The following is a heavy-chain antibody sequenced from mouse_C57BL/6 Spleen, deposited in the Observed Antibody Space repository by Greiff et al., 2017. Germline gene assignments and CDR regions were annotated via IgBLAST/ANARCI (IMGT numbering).Heavy chain of an antibody. CDR1: GYAFSSYW. J-gene: IGHJ2*01. CDR3: ARSGDYDRGLDY. Sequence: QVQLQQSGAELVKPGASVKISCKASGYAFSSYWMNWVKQRPGKGLEWIGQIYPGDGDTNYNGKFKGKATLTADKSTSTAYMQLSSLPSEDSAVYFCARSGDYDRGLDYWGQGTTLTVSS. CDR2: IYPGDGDT. V-gene: IGHV1-80*01. D-gene: IGHD2-4*01.